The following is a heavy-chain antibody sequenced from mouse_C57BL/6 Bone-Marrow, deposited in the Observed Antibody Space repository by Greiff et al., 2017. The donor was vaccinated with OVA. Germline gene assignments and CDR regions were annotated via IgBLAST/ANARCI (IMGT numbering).Heavy chain of an antibody. D-gene: IGHD1-1*01. J-gene: IGHJ1*03. CDR3: AKNFRYYGSSYWYFDV. CDR2: IWRGGST. V-gene: IGHV2-5*01. CDR1: GFSLTSYG. Sequence: QVQLKQSGPGLVQPSQSLSITCTVSGFSLTSYGVHWVRQSPGKGLEWLGVIWRGGSTDYNAAFMSRLSITKDNSKSQVFFKMNSLQADDTAIYYCAKNFRYYGSSYWYFDVWGTGTTVTVSS.